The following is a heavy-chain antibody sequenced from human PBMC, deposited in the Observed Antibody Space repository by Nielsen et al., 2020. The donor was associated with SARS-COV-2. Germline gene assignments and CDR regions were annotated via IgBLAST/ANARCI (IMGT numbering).Heavy chain of an antibody. CDR3: AKEGAYSSSWLPFDY. CDR1: GFTFSSYG. J-gene: IGHJ4*02. V-gene: IGHV3-30*18. CDR2: ISYDGSNK. D-gene: IGHD6-13*01. Sequence: GESLKISCAASGFTFSSYGMHWVRQAPGKGLEWVAVISYDGSNKYYADSVKGRFTISRDNSKNTLYLQMNSLRAEDTAVYYCAKEGAYSSSWLPFDYWGQGTLVTVSS.